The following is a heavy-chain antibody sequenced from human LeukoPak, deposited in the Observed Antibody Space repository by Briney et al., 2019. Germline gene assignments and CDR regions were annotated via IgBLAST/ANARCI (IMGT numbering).Heavy chain of an antibody. Sequence: ASVKVSCKASGYTFTSYDINWVRQATGQGLEWMGWMNPNSGNTGYAQKFQGRVTMTRNTSISTAYMELSSLRSDDTAVYYCARDSITMIPFDYWGQGTLVTVSS. CDR1: GYTFTSYD. CDR3: ARDSITMIPFDY. D-gene: IGHD3-22*01. CDR2: MNPNSGNT. V-gene: IGHV1-8*01. J-gene: IGHJ4*02.